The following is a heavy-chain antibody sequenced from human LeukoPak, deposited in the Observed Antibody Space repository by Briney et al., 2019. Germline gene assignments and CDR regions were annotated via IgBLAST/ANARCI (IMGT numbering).Heavy chain of an antibody. D-gene: IGHD1-7*01. V-gene: IGHV4-34*01. CDR1: GGSFSGYY. Sequence: KASETLSLTCAVYGGSFSGYYWSWIRQPPGKGLEWIGEINHSGSTNYNPSLKSRVTISVDTSKNQFSLKLSSVTAADTAVYYCARVPGFRYNWNSGAFDIWGQGTMVTVSS. CDR2: INHSGST. CDR3: ARVPGFRYNWNSGAFDI. J-gene: IGHJ3*02.